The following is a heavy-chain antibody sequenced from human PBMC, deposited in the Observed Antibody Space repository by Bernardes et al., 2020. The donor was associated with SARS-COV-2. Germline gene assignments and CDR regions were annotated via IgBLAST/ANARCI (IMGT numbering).Heavy chain of an antibody. V-gene: IGHV3-21*01. Sequence: GGSLRLSCAASGFTFSTYSMNWVRQAPGKGLEWVSSISSSSSYIYYADSVRGRFTISRDNAKNSLFLQMNSLRAEDTAVYYCARGGFYYDSSGYYYESYDYWGQGTLVTVSS. CDR1: GFTFSTYS. D-gene: IGHD3-22*01. J-gene: IGHJ4*02. CDR2: ISSSSSYI. CDR3: ARGGFYYDSSGYYYESYDY.